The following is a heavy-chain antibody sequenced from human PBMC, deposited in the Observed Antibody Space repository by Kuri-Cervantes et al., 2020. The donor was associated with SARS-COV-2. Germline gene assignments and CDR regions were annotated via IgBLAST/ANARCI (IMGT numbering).Heavy chain of an antibody. CDR2: ISAYNGNT. CDR1: GYTFTSYG. J-gene: IGHJ4*02. Sequence: ASVKVSCKACGYTFTSYGISWVRQAPGQGLEWMGWISAYNGNTNYAQKLQGRVTMTTDTSTSTAYMELRSLRSDDTAVYYCARDRLMTYYYDSSGYPFDYWGQGTLVTVSS. V-gene: IGHV1-18*01. CDR3: ARDRLMTYYYDSSGYPFDY. D-gene: IGHD3-22*01.